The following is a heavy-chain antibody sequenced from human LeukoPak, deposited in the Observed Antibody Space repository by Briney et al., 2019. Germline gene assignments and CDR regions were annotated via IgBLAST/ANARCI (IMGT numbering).Heavy chain of an antibody. D-gene: IGHD6-13*01. V-gene: IGHV4-38-2*01. CDR1: GFTFSDYY. CDR2: IYYSGST. CDR3: ARMPPADSSSWLPPYYIDY. J-gene: IGHJ4*02. Sequence: GSLRLSCAASGFTFSDYYMSWIRQPPGKGLEWIGSIYYSGSTYYNPSLKSRVTISVDTSKNQFSLKLSSVTAADTAVYYCARMPPADSSSWLPPYYIDYWGQGTLVTVSS.